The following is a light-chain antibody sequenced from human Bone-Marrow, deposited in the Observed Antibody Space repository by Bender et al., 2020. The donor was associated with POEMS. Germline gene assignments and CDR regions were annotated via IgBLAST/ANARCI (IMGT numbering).Light chain of an antibody. Sequence: QSVLTQPPSVSAAPGQRVTISCTGGSSNIGAGYDVHWYQQLPGAAPKLLIYANRIRPSGVPDRFSGSNSGTSASLAITGLQAEDEADYYCQSYDTTVSGWVFGGGTKLTVL. CDR1: SSNIGAGYD. CDR3: QSYDTTVSGWV. J-gene: IGLJ3*02. CDR2: ANR. V-gene: IGLV1-40*01.